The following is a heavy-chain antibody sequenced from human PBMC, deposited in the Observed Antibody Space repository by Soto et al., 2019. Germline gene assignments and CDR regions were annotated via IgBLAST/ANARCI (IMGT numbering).Heavy chain of an antibody. Sequence: PGGSLRLSCAASGFTFSSYAMSWVRQAPGKGLEWVSAISDSGGSTYYADSVKGRFTISRDNSKNTLYLQMNSLRAEDTAVYYCAKGGDRYSYGETNFDYWGQGTLVTVSS. CDR3: AKGGDRYSYGETNFDY. CDR1: GFTFSSYA. J-gene: IGHJ4*02. V-gene: IGHV3-23*01. D-gene: IGHD5-18*01. CDR2: ISDSGGST.